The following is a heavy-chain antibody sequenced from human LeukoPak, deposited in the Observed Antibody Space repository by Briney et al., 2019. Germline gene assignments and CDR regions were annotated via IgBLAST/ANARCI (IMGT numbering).Heavy chain of an antibody. CDR2: IYSGGST. J-gene: IGHJ3*02. CDR1: GFTVSSNY. Sequence: GGSLRLSCAASGFTVSSNYMSWVRQALGKGLEWVSVIYSGGSTYYADSVKGRFTISRDNSKNTLYLQMNSLRAEDTAVYYCAYWYYDSSGYPANAFDIWGQGTMVTVSS. CDR3: AYWYYDSSGYPANAFDI. D-gene: IGHD3-22*01. V-gene: IGHV3-66*01.